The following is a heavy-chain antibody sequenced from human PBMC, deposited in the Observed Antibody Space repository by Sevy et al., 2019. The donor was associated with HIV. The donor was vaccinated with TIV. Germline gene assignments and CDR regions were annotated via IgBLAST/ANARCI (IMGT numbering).Heavy chain of an antibody. CDR2: IRGKIYDGTI. CDR3: TTASWSQEDYYNY. CDR1: GFTFSNAW. J-gene: IGHJ4*02. D-gene: IGHD6-13*01. V-gene: IGHV3-15*01. Sequence: GGSLRLSCAASGFTFSNAWMSWVRQAPGKGLEWVGRIRGKIYDGTIDYAAPVKGRFSISRDDSKNTLYLQMNSLKTEDTAVYYCTTASWSQEDYYNYWGQGTLVTVSS.